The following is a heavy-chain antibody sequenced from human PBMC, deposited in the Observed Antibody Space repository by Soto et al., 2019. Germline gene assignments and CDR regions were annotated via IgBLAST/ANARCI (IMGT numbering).Heavy chain of an antibody. J-gene: IGHJ6*02. V-gene: IGHV3-30*18. CDR1: GFTFSSYG. D-gene: IGHD3-3*01. CDR3: AKESYITIFGVVIKGPSYYYYGMDV. CDR2: ISYDGSNK. Sequence: GGSLRLSSAASGFTFSSYGMHWVRQAPGKGLEWVAVISYDGSNKYYADSVKGRFTISRDNSKNTLYLQMNSLRAEDTAVYYCAKESYITIFGVVIKGPSYYYYGMDVWGQGTTVTVSS.